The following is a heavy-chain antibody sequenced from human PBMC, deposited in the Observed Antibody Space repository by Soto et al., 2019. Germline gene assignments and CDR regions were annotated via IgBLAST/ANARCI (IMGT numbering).Heavy chain of an antibody. J-gene: IGHJ3*02. D-gene: IGHD5-18*01. CDR1: GFTFSSYA. CDR3: ARNAAMVTGAFDI. CDR2: ISYDGSNK. V-gene: IGHV3-30-3*01. Sequence: GGSLRLSCAASGFTFSSYAMHWVRQAPGKGLEWVAVISYDGSNKYYADSVKGRFTISRDNSKNTLYLQMNSLRAEDTAVYYCARNAAMVTGAFDIWGQGTMVTGSS.